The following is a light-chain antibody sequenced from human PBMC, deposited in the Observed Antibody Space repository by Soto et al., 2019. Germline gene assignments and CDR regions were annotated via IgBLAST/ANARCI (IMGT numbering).Light chain of an antibody. J-gene: IGLJ1*01. CDR2: EVT. Sequence: QSVLTQPPSASGSPGQSVTISCIGTASDIGRYNYVSWYQHHPGKAPKLIIYEVTKRPAGISNRFSGSKSGDTASLTISGLQAEDEAEYSCFSYSTSSSLYVFGSGTKVTVL. CDR3: FSYSTSSSLYV. V-gene: IGLV2-14*01. CDR1: ASDIGRYNY.